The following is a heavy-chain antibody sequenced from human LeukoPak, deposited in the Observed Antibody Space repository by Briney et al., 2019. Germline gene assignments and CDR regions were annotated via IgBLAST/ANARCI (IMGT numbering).Heavy chain of an antibody. D-gene: IGHD3-22*01. J-gene: IGHJ3*02. V-gene: IGHV4-59*12. CDR2: IYYSGST. Sequence: SETLSLTCTVSGVSISSYYWSWIRQPPGKGLEWIGYIYYSGSTNYNPSLKSRVRTSVDTSKKQFSLKLSSVTAADTAVYYCASTTMIVVRAVFDIWGQGTMVTVSS. CDR3: ASTTMIVVRAVFDI. CDR1: GVSISSYY.